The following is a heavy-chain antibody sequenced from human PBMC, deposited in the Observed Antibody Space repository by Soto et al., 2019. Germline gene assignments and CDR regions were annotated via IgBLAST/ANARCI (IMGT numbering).Heavy chain of an antibody. Sequence: QVQLVQSGAEVKKPGASVKVSCKASGYTFTSYGISWVRPAPGQGLERMGWISAYNGNTNYAQKLQGRVTMTTDTSTSTAYMELRSLRSDDTAVYYCARDIDVWVTTPFYYFDYWGQGTLVTVSS. D-gene: IGHD4-17*01. CDR1: GYTFTSYG. CDR2: ISAYNGNT. CDR3: ARDIDVWVTTPFYYFDY. J-gene: IGHJ4*02. V-gene: IGHV1-18*01.